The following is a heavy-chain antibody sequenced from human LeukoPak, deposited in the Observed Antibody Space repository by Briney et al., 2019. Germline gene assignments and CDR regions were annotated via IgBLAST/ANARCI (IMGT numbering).Heavy chain of an antibody. J-gene: IGHJ4*02. Sequence: GGSLRLSCAASGFTFSSYSMNWVRQAPGKWLEWVSSISSSSSYIYYADSVKGRFTISRDNAKNSLYLQMNSLRAEDTAVYYCAREGDSSGYYRYFDYWGQGTLVTVSS. V-gene: IGHV3-21*01. D-gene: IGHD3-22*01. CDR1: GFTFSSYS. CDR2: ISSSSSYI. CDR3: AREGDSSGYYRYFDY.